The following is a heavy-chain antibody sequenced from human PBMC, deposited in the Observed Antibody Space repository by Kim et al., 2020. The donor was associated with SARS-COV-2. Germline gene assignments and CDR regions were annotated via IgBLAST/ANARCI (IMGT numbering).Heavy chain of an antibody. CDR3: ARDRGGYYHRYGMDV. J-gene: IGHJ6*02. D-gene: IGHD1-26*01. CDR2: IYSGGST. CDR1: GFTVSSNY. Sequence: GGSLRLSCAASGFTVSSNYMSWVRQAPGKGLEWVSVIYSGGSTYYADSVKGRFTISRDNSKNTLYLQMNSLKVEDTAVYYCARDRGGYYHRYGMDVCGHGSTVTVSS. V-gene: IGHV3-66*01.